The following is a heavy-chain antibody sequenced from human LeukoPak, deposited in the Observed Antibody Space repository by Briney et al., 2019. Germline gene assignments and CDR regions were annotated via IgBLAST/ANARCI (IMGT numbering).Heavy chain of an antibody. CDR1: GFTFSNYA. D-gene: IGHD3-10*01. CDR3: AKYFASGSYYKLPH. V-gene: IGHV3-23*01. Sequence: GGSLRLSCAASGFTFSNYAMSWVRQAPGKGLEWVSTISGSGAYTYYADSVKGRFTISRDNSKNTLYLQLNSLRAEDTAVYYCAKYFASGSYYKLPHWGQGTLVTVSS. J-gene: IGHJ1*01. CDR2: ISGSGAYT.